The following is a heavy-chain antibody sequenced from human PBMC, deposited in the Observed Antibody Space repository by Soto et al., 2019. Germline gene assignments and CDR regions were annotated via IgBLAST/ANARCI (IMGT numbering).Heavy chain of an antibody. CDR1: GFSFSLFW. D-gene: IGHD2-15*01. V-gene: IGHV3-7*01. J-gene: IGHJ4*02. CDR3: ARAVLGYCSGGSCYFDY. CDR2: INEDGSEK. Sequence: PGGSLRLSCAASGFSFSLFWMSWVRQTPGKGLEWVANINEDGSEKFFADSVKGRFTISRDNAKNSLFLQMNSLRAEDTAVYYCARAVLGYCSGGSCYFDYWGQGTLVTVSS.